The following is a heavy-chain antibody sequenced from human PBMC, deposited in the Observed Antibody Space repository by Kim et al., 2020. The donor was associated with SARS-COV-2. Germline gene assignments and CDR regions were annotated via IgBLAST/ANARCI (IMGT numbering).Heavy chain of an antibody. CDR2: ISYDGSNK. V-gene: IGHV3-30*18. J-gene: IGHJ4*01. Sequence: GGSLRLSCAASGFTFSSYGMHWVRQAPGKGLEWVAVISYDGSNKYYADSVKGRFTISRDNSKNMLYLQMNSLRAEDTAVYYCVKDLSYGEWLGYYFDYGG. D-gene: IGHD3-10*01. CDR3: VKDLSYGEWLGYYFDY. CDR1: GFTFSSYG.